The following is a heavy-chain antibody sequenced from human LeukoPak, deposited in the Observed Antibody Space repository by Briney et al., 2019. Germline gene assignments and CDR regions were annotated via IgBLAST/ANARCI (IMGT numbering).Heavy chain of an antibody. D-gene: IGHD6-19*01. CDR1: GYTFTGYY. J-gene: IGHJ5*02. V-gene: IGHV1-2*06. CDR3: ARDLPVAGESNWFDP. Sequence: GASVKVSCKASGYTFTGYYMHWVRQAPGQGLVWMGRINPNSGGTNYAQKFQGRVTMTRDTSISTAYMELSRLRSDDTAVYYCARDLPVAGESNWFDPWGQGTLVTVSS. CDR2: INPNSGGT.